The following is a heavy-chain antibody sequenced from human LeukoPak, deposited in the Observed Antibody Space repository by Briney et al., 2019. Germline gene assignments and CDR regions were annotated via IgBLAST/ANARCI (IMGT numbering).Heavy chain of an antibody. V-gene: IGHV4-59*01. CDR2: IYYSGSA. CDR3: ARDGNFDWLLPYYYMDV. J-gene: IGHJ6*03. D-gene: IGHD3-9*01. Sequence: SETLSLTCTVSGGSISSYYWSWIRQPPGKGLEWIGYIYYSGSANYNPSLKSRVTISADTSKNQFSLKLSSVSAADTAVYYCARDGNFDWLLPYYYMDVWGKGTTVTVSS. CDR1: GGSISSYY.